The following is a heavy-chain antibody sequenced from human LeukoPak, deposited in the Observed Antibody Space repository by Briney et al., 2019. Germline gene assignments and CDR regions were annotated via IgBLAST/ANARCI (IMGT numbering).Heavy chain of an antibody. J-gene: IGHJ5*02. V-gene: IGHV4-59*12. CDR3: ASAYCDTGICYTGSFDP. D-gene: IGHD2-21*01. CDR1: GGSISSYY. CDR2: IYYSGST. Sequence: PSETLSLTCTVSGGSISSYYWSWIRQPPGKGLEWIGYIYYSGSTNYNPSLKSRVTISVDTSKNQFSLKLRSVTAADTAVYYCASAYCDTGICYTGSFDPWGQGTLVTVSS.